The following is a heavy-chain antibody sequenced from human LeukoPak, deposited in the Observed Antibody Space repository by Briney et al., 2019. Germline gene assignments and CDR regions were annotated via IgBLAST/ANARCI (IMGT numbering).Heavy chain of an antibody. CDR2: ISKSDSTI. J-gene: IGHJ4*02. Sequence: GGSLRLSCVASGFTFSSYEMNWVRQAPGKGLEWVSYISKSDSTIYYADSVEGRFTISRDNAKNSLYLQMNSLRAEDTAVYYCAASSGTDFDYWGQGTLVTVSS. CDR3: AASSGTDFDY. CDR1: GFTFSSYE. V-gene: IGHV3-48*03. D-gene: IGHD3-10*01.